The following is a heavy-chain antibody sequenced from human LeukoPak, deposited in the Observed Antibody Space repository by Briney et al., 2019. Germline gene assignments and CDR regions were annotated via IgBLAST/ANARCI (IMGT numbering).Heavy chain of an antibody. CDR3: ARDRPVVVVPAAMMWYYYYGMDV. Sequence: ASVKVSCKASGHTFTSYGISWVRQAPGQGLEWMGWISAYNGNTNYAQKLQGRVTMTTDTSTSTAYMELRSLRSDDTAVYYCARDRPVVVVPAAMMWYYYYGMDVWGKGTTVTVSS. CDR2: ISAYNGNT. V-gene: IGHV1-18*04. D-gene: IGHD2-2*01. CDR1: GHTFTSYG. J-gene: IGHJ6*04.